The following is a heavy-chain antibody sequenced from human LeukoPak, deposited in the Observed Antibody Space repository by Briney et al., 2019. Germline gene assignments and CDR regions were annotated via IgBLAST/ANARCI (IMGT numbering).Heavy chain of an antibody. CDR3: ATAPQRWLQPRDY. D-gene: IGHD5-24*01. CDR1: GFTFSSYA. J-gene: IGHJ4*02. V-gene: IGHV3-15*01. Sequence: GGSLRLSCAASGFTFSSYAMTWVRQAPGKGLEWVGRIKGKSGGGTTDYADPVKDRFTISRDDSKDMLYLQMNSLKTEDTAVYYCATAPQRWLQPRDYWGQGTLVTVSS. CDR2: IKGKSGGGTT.